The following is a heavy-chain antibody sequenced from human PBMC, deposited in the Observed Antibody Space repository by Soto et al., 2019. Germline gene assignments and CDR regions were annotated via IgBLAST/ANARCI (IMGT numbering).Heavy chain of an antibody. V-gene: IGHV5-51*01. J-gene: IGHJ4*02. D-gene: IGHD2-8*01. CDR3: ARHLYTNATANIVVDS. CDR1: GYGFSNYW. Sequence: GESLKISCEDSGYGFSNYWICWVRQKSGKGLEWMGIIFPRDSDTKYNPSLQGQVSISADNSVATAYLHLSSLKPSDSAIYYCARHLYTNATANIVVDSWGQGKPLTVSS. CDR2: IFPRDSDT.